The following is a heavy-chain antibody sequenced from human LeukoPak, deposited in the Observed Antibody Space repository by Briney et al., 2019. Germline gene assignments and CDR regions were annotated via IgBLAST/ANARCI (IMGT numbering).Heavy chain of an antibody. J-gene: IGHJ6*03. CDR1: GFTFSDYY. CDR2: ISKSGSTT. Sequence: PGGSLRLSCAASGFTFSDYYMRWIRQAPGKGLEWVSCISKSGSTTDYADSVKGRFTISRDNSKNTLYLQMNSLRAEETAVYYCARGWVELRYFDWHYYYYYYMDVWGKGTTVTVSS. D-gene: IGHD3-9*01. CDR3: ARGWVELRYFDWHYYYYYYMDV. V-gene: IGHV3-11*04.